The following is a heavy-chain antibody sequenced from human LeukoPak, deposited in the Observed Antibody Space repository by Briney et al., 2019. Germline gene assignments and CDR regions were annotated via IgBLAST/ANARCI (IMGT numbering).Heavy chain of an antibody. V-gene: IGHV4-59*01. Sequence: GSLRLSCAASGFTLNSYSMDWVRQAPGKGLEWIGYIHYSGSTNYNPSLKSRVTISVDTSNNQFSLKLSSVTAADTAVYYCARGGSYLSAFDIWGQGTMVTVSS. CDR2: IHYSGST. D-gene: IGHD1-26*01. J-gene: IGHJ3*02. CDR3: ARGGSYLSAFDI. CDR1: GFTLNSYS.